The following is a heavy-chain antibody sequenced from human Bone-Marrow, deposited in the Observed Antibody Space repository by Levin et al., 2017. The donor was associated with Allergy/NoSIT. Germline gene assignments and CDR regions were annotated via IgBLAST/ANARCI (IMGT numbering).Heavy chain of an antibody. Sequence: ASVKVSCKASGYTFTSYDINWVRQATGQGLEWMGWMNPNSGNTGYAQKFQGRVTMTRNTSISTAYMELSSLRSEDTAVYYCARGGRYYDSSGSLRNAEYFQHWGQGTLVTVSS. V-gene: IGHV1-8*01. CDR3: ARGGRYYDSSGSLRNAEYFQH. D-gene: IGHD3-22*01. CDR1: GYTFTSYD. J-gene: IGHJ1*01. CDR2: MNPNSGNT.